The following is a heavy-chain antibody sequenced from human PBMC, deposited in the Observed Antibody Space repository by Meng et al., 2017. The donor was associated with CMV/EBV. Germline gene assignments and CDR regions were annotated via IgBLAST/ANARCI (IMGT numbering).Heavy chain of an antibody. J-gene: IGHJ2*01. V-gene: IGHV4-34*01. CDR2: INHSGST. CDR3: ARVGFNWYFDL. CDR1: GGSFSGYY. D-gene: IGHD3-10*01. Sequence: PETLSLTCAVYGGSFSGYYWSWIRQPPGKGLEWIGEINHSGSTNYNPSLKSRVTISVDTSKNQFSLKLSSVTAADTAVYYCARVGFNWYFDLWGRVTLFTVSS.